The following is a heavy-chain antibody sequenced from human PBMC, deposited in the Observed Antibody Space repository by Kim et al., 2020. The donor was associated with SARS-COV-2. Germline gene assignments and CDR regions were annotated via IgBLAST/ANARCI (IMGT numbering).Heavy chain of an antibody. CDR1: GDSISDYY. V-gene: IGHV4-59*01. Sequence: SETLSLTCAVSGDSISDYYWNWIRLPPGKGLEWIGYIYFNGITNYNPSLKSRVTISLDTSKNRFSLQLTSVTAADTAIYYCARSDYDFLTGWPRGLFDPWGQGTLVTVSS. D-gene: IGHD3-9*01. CDR3: ARSDYDFLTGWPRGLFDP. J-gene: IGHJ5*02. CDR2: IYFNGIT.